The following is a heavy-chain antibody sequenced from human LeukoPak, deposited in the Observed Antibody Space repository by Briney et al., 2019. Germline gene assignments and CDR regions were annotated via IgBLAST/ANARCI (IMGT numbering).Heavy chain of an antibody. V-gene: IGHV3-48*01. CDR3: TRDLEY. J-gene: IGHJ4*02. CDR1: GYTFSDYN. CDR2: MSSGGSVI. Sequence: GSLSLTCAASGYTFSDYNMNWVRQAPGKGPEWISYMSSGGSVIHYADSVKGRFTISRDNVENSLYLQMNSLRVEDTAVYYCTRDLEYWGQGVLVSVSS.